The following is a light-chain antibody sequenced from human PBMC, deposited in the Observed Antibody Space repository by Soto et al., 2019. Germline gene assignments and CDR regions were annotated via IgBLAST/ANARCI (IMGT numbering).Light chain of an antibody. Sequence: EIVLTQSPATLSLSPGERATLSCRASQSVSTYLAWYQQKPGQAPRLLIYDASNRATGIPARFSRSGSATDFTLTISSLEPEDFAVYYCQHRSNWPRTFGQGTKLEIK. J-gene: IGKJ2*01. CDR2: DAS. CDR1: QSVSTY. CDR3: QHRSNWPRT. V-gene: IGKV3-11*01.